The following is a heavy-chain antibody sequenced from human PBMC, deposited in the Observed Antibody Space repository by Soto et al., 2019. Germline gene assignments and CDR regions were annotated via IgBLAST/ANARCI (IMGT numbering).Heavy chain of an antibody. CDR3: ARYVFGYFDY. Sequence: SVKVSCKASGYTFPTFGISWVRQAPVQGLEWMGSINPYSGKANYARKFQGRITMTTDTSTSTAYMELRSLRSDDTAVYPCARYVFGYFDYWGLGTLVTVSS. CDR2: INPYSGKA. J-gene: IGHJ4*02. D-gene: IGHD3-10*01. V-gene: IGHV1-18*04. CDR1: GYTFPTFG.